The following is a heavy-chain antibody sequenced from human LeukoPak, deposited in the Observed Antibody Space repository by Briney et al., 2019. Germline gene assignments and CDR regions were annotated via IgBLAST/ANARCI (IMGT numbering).Heavy chain of an antibody. D-gene: IGHD1-26*01. Sequence: SETLSLTCTVSGGSISSTSSYWGWIRQPPGKGLEWIATIYYSGSTYYNASLKSRITIAVDTSKSQFSLKLSSVTAADTAVYYCARLNYYGFDYWGQGTLVTFSS. J-gene: IGHJ4*02. CDR3: ARLNYYGFDY. CDR1: GGSISSTSSY. CDR2: IYYSGST. V-gene: IGHV4-39*01.